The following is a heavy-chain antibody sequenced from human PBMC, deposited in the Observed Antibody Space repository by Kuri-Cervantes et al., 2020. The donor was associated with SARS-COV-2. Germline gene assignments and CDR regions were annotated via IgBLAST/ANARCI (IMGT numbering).Heavy chain of an antibody. V-gene: IGHV3-64D*08. D-gene: IGHD1-1*01. J-gene: IGHJ6*02. CDR3: VRGGTSTEDYYYYYGMDV. CDR1: GFTFTPYA. CDR2: INSYATII. Sequence: GESLKISCSASGFTFTPYAMHWVRQAPGKGLEYVSAINSYATIIYYADSVKGRFTISRDNSRNTLYLEMRNLRPDDMAVYFCVRGGTSTEDYYYYYGMDVWGQGTTVTVSS.